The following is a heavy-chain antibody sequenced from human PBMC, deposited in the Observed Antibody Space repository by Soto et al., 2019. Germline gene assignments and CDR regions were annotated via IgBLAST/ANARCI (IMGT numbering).Heavy chain of an antibody. CDR1: GGSISSYY. CDR2: IYYSGST. V-gene: IGHV4-59*01. CDR3: ARVKLSSSWYYFDY. J-gene: IGHJ4*02. D-gene: IGHD6-13*01. Sequence: QVQLQESGPGLVKPSETLSLTCTVSGGSISSYYWSWIRQPPGKGLEWIGYIYYSGSTNYNPSLKSRVTISVDTSKNQFSLKLSSVTAADTAVYYCARVKLSSSWYYFDYWGQGTLVTVSS.